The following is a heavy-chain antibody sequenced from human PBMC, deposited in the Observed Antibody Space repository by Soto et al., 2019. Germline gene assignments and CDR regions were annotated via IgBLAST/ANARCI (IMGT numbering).Heavy chain of an antibody. V-gene: IGHV1-3*01. CDR2: INAGNGDT. Sequence: AASVKVSCKASGYTFTSYAIHWVRQAPGQRPEWMGWINAGNGDTKYSHNFQGRVTITRDTSASTAYMELSSLRSEDTAVYHCARGYCSSTSCQYYFDYWGHGTLVTVSS. CDR1: GYTFTSYA. CDR3: ARGYCSSTSCQYYFDY. D-gene: IGHD2-2*01. J-gene: IGHJ4*01.